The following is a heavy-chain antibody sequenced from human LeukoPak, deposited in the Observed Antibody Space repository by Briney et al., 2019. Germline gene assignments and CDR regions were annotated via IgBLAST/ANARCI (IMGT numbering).Heavy chain of an antibody. Sequence: PGRSLRLSCAASGFTFSSYAMHWVRQAPGKGLEWVAVISYDGSNKYYADSVKGRFTISRDNSKNTLYLQMNSLRAEDTAVYYCARTTTLSGGQGLDYWGQGTLVTVSS. J-gene: IGHJ4*02. CDR3: ARTTTLSGGQGLDY. CDR2: ISYDGSNK. CDR1: GFTFSSYA. D-gene: IGHD2-15*01. V-gene: IGHV3-30*04.